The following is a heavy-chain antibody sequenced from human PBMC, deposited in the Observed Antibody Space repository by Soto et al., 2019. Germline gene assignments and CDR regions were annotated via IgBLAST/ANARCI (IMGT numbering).Heavy chain of an antibody. J-gene: IGHJ5*02. Sequence: SETLSLTCTVSGGSISSYYCSWIRQPPGKGLEWIGYIYYSGSTNYNPPLKSRVTISVDTSKNQFSLKLSSVTAADTAVYYCARSSSRSWFDPWGQGTLVTVSS. CDR2: IYYSGST. CDR3: ARSSSRSWFDP. V-gene: IGHV4-59*01. CDR1: GGSISSYY.